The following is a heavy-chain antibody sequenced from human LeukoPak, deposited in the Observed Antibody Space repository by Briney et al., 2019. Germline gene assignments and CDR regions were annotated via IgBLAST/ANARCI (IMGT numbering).Heavy chain of an antibody. Sequence: ASVKVSCKASGYTFTSYGISWVRQAPGQGLEWMGWISAYNGNTNYAQKFQGRVTMTEDTSTDTAYMELSSLRSEDTAVYYCATQLSGYYRYYFDYWGQGTLVTVSS. CDR3: ATQLSGYYRYYFDY. CDR2: ISAYNGNT. D-gene: IGHD3-22*01. V-gene: IGHV1-18*01. J-gene: IGHJ4*02. CDR1: GYTFTSYG.